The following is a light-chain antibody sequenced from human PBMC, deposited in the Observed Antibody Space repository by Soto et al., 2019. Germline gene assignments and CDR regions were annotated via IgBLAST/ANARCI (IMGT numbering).Light chain of an antibody. J-gene: IGKJ3*01. V-gene: IGKV3-20*01. CDR1: QSVSSSS. Sequence: LVLTQSPGTLSLSPGERATLSCRASQSVSSSSLAWYQQKPGQAPRLLIYGASTRATGIPDRFSGSGSGTDFTLTISRLAPEDFALYYCQQYGGSLFTFGPGTKVEIK. CDR3: QQYGGSLFT. CDR2: GAS.